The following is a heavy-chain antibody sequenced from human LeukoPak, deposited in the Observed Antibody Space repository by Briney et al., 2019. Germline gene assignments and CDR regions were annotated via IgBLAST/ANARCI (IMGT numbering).Heavy chain of an antibody. D-gene: IGHD2-15*01. V-gene: IGHV3-21*01. Sequence: GGFLRLSCAASGFTFSSYSMNRVRQAPGKGLEWVSSISSSSSYIYYADSVKGRFTISRDNAKNSLYLQMNSLRAEDTAVYYCARELGGFRQDFDYWGQGTLVTVSS. J-gene: IGHJ4*02. CDR1: GFTFSSYS. CDR2: ISSSSSYI. CDR3: ARELGGFRQDFDY.